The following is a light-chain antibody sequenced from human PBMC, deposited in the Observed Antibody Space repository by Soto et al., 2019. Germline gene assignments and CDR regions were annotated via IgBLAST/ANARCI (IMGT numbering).Light chain of an antibody. CDR3: TSYTRSRTHV. CDR2: DVT. Sequence: QSALTQPASVSGSPGQSITISCTGTGSDVGGYNYVSWYQQHPGKAPKLVIYDVTNRPSGVSNRFSVSKSGNTASLTISGLQAEDEADYYCTSYTRSRTHVFGTGTKLTVL. J-gene: IGLJ1*01. V-gene: IGLV2-14*03. CDR1: GSDVGGYNY.